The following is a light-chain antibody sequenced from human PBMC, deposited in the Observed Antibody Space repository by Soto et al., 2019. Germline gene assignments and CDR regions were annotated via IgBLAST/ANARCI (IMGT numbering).Light chain of an antibody. CDR2: AAS. CDR1: QGISSY. V-gene: IGKV1-9*01. CDR3: LQDHDDSWT. Sequence: IQLTPSPSSLSASVGDRVTITCRASQGISSYLAWYQQKPGKAPKLLIYAASTLQSGVPSRFSGSGSGTDFTLTISSLQPEDFATYYCLQDHDDSWTFGQGTKVDIK. J-gene: IGKJ1*01.